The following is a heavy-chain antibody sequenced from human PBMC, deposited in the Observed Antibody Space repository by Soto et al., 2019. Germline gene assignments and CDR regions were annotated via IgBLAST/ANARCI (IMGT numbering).Heavy chain of an antibody. CDR3: ATIRGSSLNY. D-gene: IGHD2-2*02. V-gene: IGHV3-48*02. CDR1: GFTFNGYT. J-gene: IGHJ4*02. CDR2: VSSFSSTI. Sequence: GGSLRLSCAASGFTFNGYTMNWVRQAPGKGLEWISYVSSFSSTIYYADSVRGRFTISRDNAKDLLYLQMNSLRDEDTAVYYCATIRGSSLNYWGQGTLVTV.